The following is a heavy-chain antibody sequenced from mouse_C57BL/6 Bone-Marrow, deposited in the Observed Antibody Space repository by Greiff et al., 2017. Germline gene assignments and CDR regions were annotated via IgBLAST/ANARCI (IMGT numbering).Heavy chain of an antibody. CDR2: IYPVSGET. D-gene: IGHD2-4*01. Sequence: VQLQQSGAELASPGASVTLSCKASGYTFTDHIMNWVKKRPGQGLEWIGRIYPVSGETNYTQKFMGKASFSVDRSSSTVYMVLNSLTSEDPAVYYCGKIYYDYDKDWFAYWGQGTLVTVSA. CDR3: GKIYYDYDKDWFAY. CDR1: GYTFTDHI. V-gene: IGHV1-11*01. J-gene: IGHJ3*01.